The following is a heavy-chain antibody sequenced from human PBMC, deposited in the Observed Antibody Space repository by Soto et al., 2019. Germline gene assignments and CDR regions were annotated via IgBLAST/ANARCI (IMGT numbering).Heavy chain of an antibody. CDR2: IIPIFGTA. CDR1: GGTFSSYA. J-gene: IGHJ5*02. D-gene: IGHD1-26*01. CDR3: ARSLYSGSYSAGWFDP. Sequence: QVQLVQSGAEVKKPGSSVKVSCKASGGTFSSYAISWVRQAPGQGLEWMGGIIPIFGTANYAQKFQGRVTINADESTSTAYMELSSLRSEDTAVYYCARSLYSGSYSAGWFDPWGQGTLVTVSS. V-gene: IGHV1-69*01.